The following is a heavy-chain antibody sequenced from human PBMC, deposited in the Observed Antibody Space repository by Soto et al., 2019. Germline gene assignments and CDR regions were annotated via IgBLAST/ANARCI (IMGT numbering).Heavy chain of an antibody. CDR3: VRSVPAATWQYSGMDV. CDR2: IYHSGTF. Sequence: QVRLQESGPGLVEPSGTLSLTCAVSGDSVSSSSCWSWVRPAPGKGLGWIGEIYHSGTFNYNPSLASRVSVSVDKSRNQLSLNRKSVTAADTAVYYCVRSVPAATWQYSGMDVWGQGTTVTVSS. CDR1: GDSVSSSSC. D-gene: IGHD2-2*01. V-gene: IGHV4-4*02. J-gene: IGHJ6*02.